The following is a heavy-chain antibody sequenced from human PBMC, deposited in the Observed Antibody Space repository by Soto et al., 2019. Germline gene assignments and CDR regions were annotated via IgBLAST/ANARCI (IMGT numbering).Heavy chain of an antibody. CDR2: VDRTGST. CDR3: ATYCHGGGCFLDS. Sequence: SETLSLTCEVYGRSVSAYFWTWIRQPPGKGLGWIGEVDRTGSTTYNPSLLSRVSISADRSKNHFSLTLRSVTAADTAIYYCATYCHGGGCFLDSWGRGTLVTVSS. J-gene: IGHJ4*02. V-gene: IGHV4-34*01. D-gene: IGHD2-15*01. CDR1: GRSVSAYF.